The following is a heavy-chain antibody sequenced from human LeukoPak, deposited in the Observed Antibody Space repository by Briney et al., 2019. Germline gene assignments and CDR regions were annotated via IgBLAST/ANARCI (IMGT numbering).Heavy chain of an antibody. Sequence: PGGSLRLSCAASGFTFSDYYMSWIRQAPGRGLEWVANIKEDGSEKNYVDSVKGRFTVSRDNANSPLYLHMNSLRADDTAFYYCARGGRPDSWGQGTLVTVSS. CDR3: ARGGRPDS. CDR2: IKEDGSEK. V-gene: IGHV3-7*04. CDR1: GFTFSDYY. D-gene: IGHD1-26*01. J-gene: IGHJ5*01.